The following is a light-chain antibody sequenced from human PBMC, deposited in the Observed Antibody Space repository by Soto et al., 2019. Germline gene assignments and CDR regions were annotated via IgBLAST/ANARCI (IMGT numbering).Light chain of an antibody. CDR1: QTIDRW. CDR3: QQYEGNPT. Sequence: DIQLTQSPSTLSASIGDRVVITCRASQTIDRWLAWYQQRPGLAPRLLIYDASTLESGVPSRFSGSGSETEFTLTISSLKPDEFATYHCQQYEGNPTFGQGTTVEV. CDR2: DAS. J-gene: IGKJ1*01. V-gene: IGKV1-5*01.